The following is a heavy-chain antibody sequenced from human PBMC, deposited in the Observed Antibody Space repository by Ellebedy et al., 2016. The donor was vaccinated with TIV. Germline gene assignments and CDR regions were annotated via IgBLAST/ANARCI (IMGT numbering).Heavy chain of an antibody. CDR3: ARGTQLVVVPAAITARYYYSGMDV. CDR1: GGSISSYY. J-gene: IGHJ6*02. CDR2: IYYSGST. V-gene: IGHV4-59*08. D-gene: IGHD2-2*01. Sequence: GSLRLSCTVSGGSISSYYWNWIRQPPGKGLEWIGYIYYSGSTNYNPSLKSQVTISVDMSKNQFSLKLSSVTAADTAVYFCARGTQLVVVPAAITARYYYSGMDVWGQGTTVTVSS.